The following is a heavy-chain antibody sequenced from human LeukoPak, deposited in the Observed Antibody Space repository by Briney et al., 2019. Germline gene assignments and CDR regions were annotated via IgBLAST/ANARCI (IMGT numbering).Heavy chain of an antibody. CDR1: GYTFTGYY. J-gene: IGHJ3*02. CDR2: INPSSGGT. CDR3: ARAWSHYDSSGYYSAFDI. V-gene: IGHV1-2*02. Sequence: ASVKVSCKASGYTFTGYYMHWVRQAPGQGLEWMGWINPSSGGTNYAQKFQGRVTITRDMSTSTVYMELSSLRSEDTAVYYCARAWSHYDSSGYYSAFDIWGQGTMVTVSS. D-gene: IGHD3-22*01.